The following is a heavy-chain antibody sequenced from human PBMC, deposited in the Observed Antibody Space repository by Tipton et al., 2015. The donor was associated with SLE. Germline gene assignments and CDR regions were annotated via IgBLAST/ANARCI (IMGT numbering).Heavy chain of an antibody. Sequence: TLSLTCSVSFYSISTAFSWAWIRQPPGKGLEWIGSIYYTGTTTYYNSFLKSRVTMSVDTSKNQFSLRLTSVIAADTAVYYCARLHGYSYGLNWFDPWGQGTLISVSS. J-gene: IGHJ5*02. CDR3: ARLHGYSYGLNWFDP. CDR1: FYSISTAFS. V-gene: IGHV4-38-2*02. CDR2: IYYTGTTT. D-gene: IGHD5-18*01.